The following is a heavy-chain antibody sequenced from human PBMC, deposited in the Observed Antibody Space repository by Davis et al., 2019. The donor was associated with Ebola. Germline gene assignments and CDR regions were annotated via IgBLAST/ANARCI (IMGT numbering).Heavy chain of an antibody. CDR1: GGSFSGYY. CDR2: INHSGST. V-gene: IGHV4-34*01. CDR3: ARHGHYGMDV. J-gene: IGHJ6*04. Sequence: MPSETLSLTCAVYGGSFSGYYWSWIRQPPGKGLEWIGEINHSGSTNYNPSLKSRVTISVDTSKNQFSLKLNSVTAADTAVYYCARHGHYGMDVWGKGTTVTVSS.